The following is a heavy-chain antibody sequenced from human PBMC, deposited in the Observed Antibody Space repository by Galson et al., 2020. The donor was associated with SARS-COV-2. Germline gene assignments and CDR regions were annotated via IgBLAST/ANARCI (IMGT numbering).Heavy chain of an antibody. J-gene: IGHJ4*02. CDR1: VFTFSNFG. CDR3: ARGRQWEHVDY. D-gene: IGHD1-26*01. Sequence: GESLKISCAASVFTFSNFGINWVRQAPGKGLEWVSYISSSSNSIYYADSVKGRFSISRDNAKNSVYLQMNSLRAEDTAMYYCARGRQWEHVDYWGRGTLVTVSS. V-gene: IGHV3-48*04. CDR2: ISSSSNSI.